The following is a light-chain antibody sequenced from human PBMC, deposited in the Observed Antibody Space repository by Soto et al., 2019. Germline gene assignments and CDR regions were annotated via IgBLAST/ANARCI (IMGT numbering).Light chain of an antibody. V-gene: IGLV2-14*01. CDR2: EVT. CDR1: SSDVGAYNY. Sequence: QSVLTQPASVSGSPGQPITIPCTGTSSDVGAYNYVSWYQQLPGKAPKLIIYEVTNRPSGVSNRFSGSKSGNTASLTISGVQAEDEADYYCSSFTTRITCVFGTGTKVTAL. CDR3: SSFTTRITCV. J-gene: IGLJ1*01.